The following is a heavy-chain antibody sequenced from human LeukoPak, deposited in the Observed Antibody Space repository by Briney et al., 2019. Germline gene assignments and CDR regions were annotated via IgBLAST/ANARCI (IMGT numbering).Heavy chain of an antibody. CDR3: ARDRSSSWPIDY. D-gene: IGHD6-13*01. CDR2: INPSGGST. J-gene: IGHJ4*02. CDR1: GFTFSSYG. V-gene: IGHV1-46*01. Sequence: GGSLRLSCAASGFTFSSYGMHWVRQAPAQGLERMGIINPSGGSTSYAQKFQGRVTMTRDMSTSTVYMELSSLRSEDTAVYYCARDRSSSWPIDYWGQGTLVTVSS.